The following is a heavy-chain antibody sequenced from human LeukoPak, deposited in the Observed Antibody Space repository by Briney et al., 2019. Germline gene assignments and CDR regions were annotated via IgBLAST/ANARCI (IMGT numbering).Heavy chain of an antibody. J-gene: IGHJ4*02. V-gene: IGHV4-34*01. D-gene: IGHD6-19*01. CDR2: INHSGST. CDR3: ARDEGYSSGWYFSN. Sequence: PSETLSLTCAVYGGSFSGYYWSWIRQPPGKGLEWIGEINHSGSTNYNPSLKSRVTISVDTSKNQFSLKLSSVTAADTAVYYCARDEGYSSGWYFSNWGQGTLVTVSS. CDR1: GGSFSGYY.